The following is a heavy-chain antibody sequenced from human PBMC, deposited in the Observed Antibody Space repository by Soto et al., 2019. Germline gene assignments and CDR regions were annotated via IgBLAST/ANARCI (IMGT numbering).Heavy chain of an antibody. Sequence: QVQLVQSGTEVKKPGASVKVSCKASGYSFTTYNLHWVRQAPGQGLEWMGIINPSVGSTTYAQNFQDRVTLTRAPSTTKVYMELSSLRSEDTAVYYCARPRDMDVWGQGTTVTVSS. CDR2: INPSVGST. CDR3: ARPRDMDV. J-gene: IGHJ6*02. CDR1: GYSFTTYN. V-gene: IGHV1-46*01.